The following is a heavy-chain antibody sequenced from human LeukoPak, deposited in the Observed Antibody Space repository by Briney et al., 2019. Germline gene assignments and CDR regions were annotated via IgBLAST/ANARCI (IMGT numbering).Heavy chain of an antibody. CDR2: ISYDGSNK. Sequence: AGGSLRLSCAASGFTFSSYAMHWVRQAPGKGLEWVAVISYDGSNKYYADSVKGRFTISRDNSKNTLYLQMNSLRAEDTAVYYCARDRTAVFDYWGQGTLVTVSS. CDR3: ARDRTAVFDY. V-gene: IGHV3-30*04. CDR1: GFTFSSYA. J-gene: IGHJ4*02.